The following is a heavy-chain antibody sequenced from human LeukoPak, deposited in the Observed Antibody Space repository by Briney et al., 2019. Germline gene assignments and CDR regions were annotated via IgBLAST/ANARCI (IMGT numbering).Heavy chain of an antibody. Sequence: PGRSLRLSCAASGFTFSSYAMHWVRQAPGKGLEWVAVISYNGSNKYYADSVKGRFTISRDNSKNTLYLQMNSLRAEDTAVYYCARDRSGYRLQYNWFDPWGQGTLVTVSS. J-gene: IGHJ5*02. CDR3: ARDRSGYRLQYNWFDP. V-gene: IGHV3-30-3*01. CDR2: ISYNGSNK. D-gene: IGHD4-11*01. CDR1: GFTFSSYA.